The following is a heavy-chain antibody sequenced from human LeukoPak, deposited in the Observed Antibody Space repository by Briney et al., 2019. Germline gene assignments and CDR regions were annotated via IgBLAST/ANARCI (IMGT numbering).Heavy chain of an antibody. V-gene: IGHV1-2*02. CDR3: VQFELDY. Sequence: ASVKLSCKASGYTFTGYCMHWVRQAPGQGLEWMGLINPNTGGTNYAQKFQGRVTMTRDTSISTAYMDLSRLRSDDTAVYYCVQFELDYWGQGTLVTVSS. CDR1: GYTFTGYC. CDR2: INPNTGGT. J-gene: IGHJ4*02. D-gene: IGHD1-7*01.